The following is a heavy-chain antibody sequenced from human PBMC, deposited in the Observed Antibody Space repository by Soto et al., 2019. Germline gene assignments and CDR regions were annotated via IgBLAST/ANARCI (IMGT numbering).Heavy chain of an antibody. J-gene: IGHJ4*02. D-gene: IGHD6-19*01. CDR2: ISSSSSYI. CDR1: GFTFSSYN. V-gene: IGHV3-21*04. Sequence: EVQLVESGGGLVQAGGSLRLSCAASGFTFSSYNMNWVRQAPGKGLEWVSSISSSSSYIYYADSVKGRFTISRDNAKNSLYLQMNSLRAEDTAVYYCARMRHSSGWYGGAFDYWGQGTLVTVSS. CDR3: ARMRHSSGWYGGAFDY.